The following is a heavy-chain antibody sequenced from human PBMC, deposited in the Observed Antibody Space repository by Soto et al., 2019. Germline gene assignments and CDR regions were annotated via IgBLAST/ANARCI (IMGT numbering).Heavy chain of an antibody. Sequence: QVQLVESGGGLVKPGGSLRLSCAASGFTFSDYYMSWIRQAPGKGLEWVSYISSSGSTIYYADSVKGRFTISRDNAKNSLYLQMNSLRAEDTAVYYRARDARAFGVVTSTDAFDIWGQGTMVTVSS. V-gene: IGHV3-11*01. J-gene: IGHJ3*02. D-gene: IGHD3-3*01. CDR1: GFTFSDYY. CDR3: ARDARAFGVVTSTDAFDI. CDR2: ISSSGSTI.